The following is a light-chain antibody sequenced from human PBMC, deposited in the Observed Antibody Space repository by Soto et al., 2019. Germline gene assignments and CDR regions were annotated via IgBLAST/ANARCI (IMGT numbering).Light chain of an antibody. J-gene: IGKJ1*01. CDR2: LGS. Sequence: DIVMTQSTLSLPVTPGEPASIACRSSQSLLHSNGYNYLDWYLQKPGQSPQLLIYLGSNRSSGVPDRFSGSGSGTDFTLKISRVEAEDVGVYYCMQALQTRRFGQGNKGAIK. CDR1: QSLLHSNGYNY. V-gene: IGKV2-28*01. CDR3: MQALQTRR.